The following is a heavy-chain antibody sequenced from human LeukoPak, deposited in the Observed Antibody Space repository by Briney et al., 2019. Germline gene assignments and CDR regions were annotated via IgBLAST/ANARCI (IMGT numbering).Heavy chain of an antibody. V-gene: IGHV3-23*01. CDR3: AKAWLPYDILTGYYSLLGY. CDR2: ISGSGGST. J-gene: IGHJ4*02. D-gene: IGHD3-9*01. CDR1: GFTFSSYA. Sequence: GGSLRLSCAASGFTFSSYAMSWVRQAPGKGLEWVSAISGSGGSTYYADSVKGRFTISRDNSKNTLYLQMNSLRAEDTAVYYCAKAWLPYDILTGYYSLLGYWGQGTLVTVSS.